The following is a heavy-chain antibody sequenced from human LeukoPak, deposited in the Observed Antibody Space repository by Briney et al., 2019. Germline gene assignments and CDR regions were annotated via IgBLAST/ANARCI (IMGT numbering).Heavy chain of an antibody. CDR3: AREGRFGELPFDY. CDR1: GGSISSSSYY. Sequence: SETLSLTCTVSGGSISSSSYYWGWIRQPPGKGLEWIGSIYYSGSTYYNPSLKSRVTISVDTSKNQFSLKLSSVTAADTAVYYCAREGRFGELPFDYWGQGTLVTVSS. J-gene: IGHJ4*02. V-gene: IGHV4-39*07. CDR2: IYYSGST. D-gene: IGHD3-10*01.